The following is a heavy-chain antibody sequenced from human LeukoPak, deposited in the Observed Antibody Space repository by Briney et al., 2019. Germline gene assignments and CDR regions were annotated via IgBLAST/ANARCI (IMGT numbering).Heavy chain of an antibody. Sequence: PRGSLRLSCAASGFTFDDYAMHWVRQAPGKGLEWVPGISWNSGSIGYADSVKGRFTISRDSAKNSLYLQMNSLRAEDTALYYCAKEASGYYGSGIDYWGQGTLVTVSS. CDR2: ISWNSGSI. D-gene: IGHD3-10*01. V-gene: IGHV3-9*01. CDR3: AKEASGYYGSGIDY. CDR1: GFTFDDYA. J-gene: IGHJ4*02.